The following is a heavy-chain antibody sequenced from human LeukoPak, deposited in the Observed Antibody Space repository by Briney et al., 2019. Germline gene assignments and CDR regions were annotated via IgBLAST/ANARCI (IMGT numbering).Heavy chain of an antibody. J-gene: IGHJ4*02. V-gene: IGHV1-2*02. CDR2: INPNTGDP. Sequence: ASLKVSCKASGFIVAAYYTHWVRLAPGQGLEWMGWINPNTGDPNYAQKFQGRISMTWDVSLSTAYLELTRVTSDDSAIYYCARDRNGQSTGAGDYWGQGTLGTVSS. D-gene: IGHD1-26*01. CDR1: GFIVAAYY. CDR3: ARDRNGQSTGAGDY.